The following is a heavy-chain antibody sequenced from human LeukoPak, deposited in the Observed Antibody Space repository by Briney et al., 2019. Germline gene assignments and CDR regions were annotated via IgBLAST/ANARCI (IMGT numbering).Heavy chain of an antibody. CDR3: ASGLYGMDV. CDR1: GFTFSSNY. D-gene: IGHD2-21*01. J-gene: IGHJ6*02. CDR2: IYAGGST. Sequence: PGGSLRLSCAASGFTFSSNYMSWVRQARGKGLEGVSMIYAGGSTYYADSVKGRFTISRDNSKNTLYLQMSSLRAEDTAVYYCASGLYGMDVWGQGTTVTVSS. V-gene: IGHV3-66*01.